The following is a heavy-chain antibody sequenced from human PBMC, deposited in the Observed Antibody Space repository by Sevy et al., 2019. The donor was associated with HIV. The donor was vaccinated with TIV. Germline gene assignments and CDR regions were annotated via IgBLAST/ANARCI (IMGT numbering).Heavy chain of an antibody. D-gene: IGHD1-26*01. J-gene: IGHJ4*02. V-gene: IGHV3-11*05. CDR2: ISGTSRYI. CDR3: AREWSWAYFDV. Sequence: GGSLRLSCAASGFTFSDYYLSWIRQALGKGLEWVSYISGTSRYINYADSLKGRFTISRDNDKNSLYLQMNSLRAEDTAVYYCAREWSWAYFDVWGQGALVTVSS. CDR1: GFTFSDYY.